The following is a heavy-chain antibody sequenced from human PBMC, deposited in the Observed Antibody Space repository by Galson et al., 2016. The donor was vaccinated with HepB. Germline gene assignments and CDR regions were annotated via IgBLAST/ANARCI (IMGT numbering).Heavy chain of an antibody. J-gene: IGHJ5*02. CDR2: IYSSGSA. CDR3: ARDLGGIDP. D-gene: IGHD3-16*01. V-gene: IGHV4-31*03. CDR1: GASISSGGYF. Sequence: TLSLTCTVSGASISSGGYFWNWIRQHPVKGLEWLGYIYSSGSAYYNPSLKSRITISIDTSKNQFSLKVNSVTAADTAVYHCARDLGGIDPWGQGTLVTVSS.